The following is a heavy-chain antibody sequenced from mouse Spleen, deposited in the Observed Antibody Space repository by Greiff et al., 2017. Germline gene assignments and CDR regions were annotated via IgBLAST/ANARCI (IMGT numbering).Heavy chain of an antibody. V-gene: IGHV1-69*01. Sequence: QVQLQQPGAELVMPGASVKLSCKASGYTFTSYWMHWVKQRPGQGLEWIGEIDPSDSYTNYYQKFKGKATLTVDKSSSTAYMQLSSLTSEDSAVYYCARRSLYSLYAMDYWGQGTSVTVSS. CDR3: ARRSLYSLYAMDY. CDR1: GYTFTSYW. CDR2: IDPSDSYT. D-gene: IGHD2-12*01. J-gene: IGHJ4*01.